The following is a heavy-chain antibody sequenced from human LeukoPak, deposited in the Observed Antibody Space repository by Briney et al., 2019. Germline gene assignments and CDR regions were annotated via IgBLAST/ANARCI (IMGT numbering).Heavy chain of an antibody. CDR1: GSTFSGYW. CDR3: ARFGMDAAIDY. D-gene: IGHD2-15*01. J-gene: IGHJ4*02. Sequence: GGSLRLSCAASGSTFSGYWMSWFRQAPGKGLEWVATIKQDASEKTYVDSVEGRFTSSRDNAKSSLFLQMDSLRAEDTAVYYCARFGMDAAIDYWGQGTLVTVSS. CDR2: IKQDASEK. V-gene: IGHV3-7*01.